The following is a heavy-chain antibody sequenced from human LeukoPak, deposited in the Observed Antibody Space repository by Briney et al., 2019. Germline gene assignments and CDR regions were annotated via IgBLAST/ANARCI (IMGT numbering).Heavy chain of an antibody. D-gene: IGHD6-19*01. CDR1: GFTFSSYG. CDR3: APGAVAGTDYYYYYMDV. J-gene: IGHJ6*03. CDR2: ISGSGGST. Sequence: GGTLRLSCAASGFTFSSYGMSWVRQAPGKGLEWVSAISGSGGSTYYADSVKGRFTISRDNSKNTLYLQMNSLRAEDTAVYYCAPGAVAGTDYYYYYMDVWGKGTTVTISS. V-gene: IGHV3-23*01.